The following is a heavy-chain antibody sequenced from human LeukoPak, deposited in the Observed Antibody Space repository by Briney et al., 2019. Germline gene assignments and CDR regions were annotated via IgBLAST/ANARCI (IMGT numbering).Heavy chain of an antibody. CDR2: INYSGST. CDR3: ARDEAIFGAGYYYGMDV. CDR1: GFTVSSNY. J-gene: IGHJ6*02. Sequence: LRLSCAASGFTVSSNYMSWIRQHPGKGLEWIGYINYSGSTYYNPSLKSRVTISVDTSQNQFSLKLSSVTAADTAVYYCARDEAIFGAGYYYGMDVWGQGTTVTVSS. D-gene: IGHD3-3*01. V-gene: IGHV4-31*02.